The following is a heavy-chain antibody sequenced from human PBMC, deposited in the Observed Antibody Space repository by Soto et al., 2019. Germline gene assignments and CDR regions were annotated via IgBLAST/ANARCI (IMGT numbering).Heavy chain of an antibody. CDR2: ISGGGGST. Sequence: GGSLRLSCAASEFTFSSYAMSWVRQAPGKGLEWVSGISGGGGSTYYADSVKARFAISRDNSKNTLYLQMGSLRADDTAVYYCAKCRLDSHYDAFDVWGQGTMVTVSS. J-gene: IGHJ3*01. CDR3: AKCRLDSHYDAFDV. D-gene: IGHD3-22*01. V-gene: IGHV3-23*01. CDR1: EFTFSSYA.